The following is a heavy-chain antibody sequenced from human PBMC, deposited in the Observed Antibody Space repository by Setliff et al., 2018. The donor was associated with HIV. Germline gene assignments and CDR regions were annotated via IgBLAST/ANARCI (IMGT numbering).Heavy chain of an antibody. Sequence: ASVKVSCKASGGNFSTYGISWVRQAPGQGLEWMGGIIPLFNTSNYTQKLQGRVTITADESTSTSYMELSILRSEDSAVYYCARDRFCSRGSCYEPNWFDPWGQGTLVTVSS. D-gene: IGHD2-15*01. V-gene: IGHV1-69*13. J-gene: IGHJ5*02. CDR1: GGNFSTYG. CDR2: IIPLFNTS. CDR3: ARDRFCSRGSCYEPNWFDP.